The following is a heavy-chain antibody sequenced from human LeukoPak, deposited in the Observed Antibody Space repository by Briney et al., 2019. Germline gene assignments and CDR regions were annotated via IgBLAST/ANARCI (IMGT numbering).Heavy chain of an antibody. J-gene: IGHJ4*02. V-gene: IGHV3-64D*06. Sequence: PGGSLRLSCAASGFTFSNYAMHWVRQAPGKGLEYVSAISSNGGSTYYADSVKGRFTISRDNSKNTLYLQMSSLRAEDTAVYYCVTDGSGSYPTPYFDYWGQGTLVTVSS. D-gene: IGHD3-10*01. CDR2: ISSNGGST. CDR3: VTDGSGSYPTPYFDY. CDR1: GFTFSNYA.